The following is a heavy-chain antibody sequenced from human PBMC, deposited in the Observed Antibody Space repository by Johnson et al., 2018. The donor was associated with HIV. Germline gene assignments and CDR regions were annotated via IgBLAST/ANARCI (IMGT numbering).Heavy chain of an antibody. CDR3: AKVKLELRYGAFDI. CDR2: ISYDGSNK. CDR1: GFTFSSYA. D-gene: IGHD1-7*01. V-gene: IGHV3-30-3*01. Sequence: QVHLVESGGGVVQPGRSLRLSCAASGFTFSSYAMHWVRQAPGKGLEWVAVISYDGSNKYYADSVKGRFTISRDNSKNTLYLQMNSLRAEDTAVYYCAKVKLELRYGAFDIWGQGTMVTVSS. J-gene: IGHJ3*02.